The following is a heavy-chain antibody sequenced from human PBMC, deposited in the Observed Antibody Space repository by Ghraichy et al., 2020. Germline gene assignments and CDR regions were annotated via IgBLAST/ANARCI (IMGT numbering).Heavy chain of an antibody. CDR2: IRNKANSYTT. CDR1: GFTFSDRY. D-gene: IGHD2-8*01. J-gene: IGHJ6*02. V-gene: IGHV3-72*01. Sequence: GGSLRLSCAASGFTFSDRYMDGVRQAPGKGLEWVGHIRNKANSYTTEYATSVKGRFTISRDDSKNSLYLQMSSLKTEDTAVYYCARDQYAGSDGLDVWGQGTTVTVSS. CDR3: ARDQYAGSDGLDV.